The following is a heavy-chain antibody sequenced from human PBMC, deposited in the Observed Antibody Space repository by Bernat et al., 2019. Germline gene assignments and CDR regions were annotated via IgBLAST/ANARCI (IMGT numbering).Heavy chain of an antibody. J-gene: IGHJ5*02. D-gene: IGHD2-2*02. Sequence: QVQLVESGGGVVQPGRSLRLSCAASGFTFSSYGMHWVRQAPGKGLEWVAVIWYDGSNKYYADSVKGRFTISRDNSKNTPYLQMNSLRTEDTAVYYCAREGCISTSCYTTGAWFDPWGQGTLVTVSS. CDR1: GFTFSSYG. V-gene: IGHV3-33*01. CDR3: AREGCISTSCYTTGAWFDP. CDR2: IWYDGSNK.